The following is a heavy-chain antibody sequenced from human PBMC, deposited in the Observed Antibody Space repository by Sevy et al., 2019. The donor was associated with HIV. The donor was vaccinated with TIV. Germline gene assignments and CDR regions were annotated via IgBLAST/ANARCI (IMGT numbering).Heavy chain of an antibody. CDR1: GGSFSGYY. J-gene: IGHJ6*03. CDR2: INHSGST. V-gene: IGHV4-34*01. D-gene: IGHD3-10*01. CDR3: ARVPVFYYYYYYYMDV. Sequence: SETLSLTCAVYGGSFSGYYWSWIRQPPGKGLEWIGEINHSGSTNYNPSLKSRVTISVDTSKNQFSLKLSSVTAADTAVYYCARVPVFYYYYYYYMDVWGKWTTVTVSS.